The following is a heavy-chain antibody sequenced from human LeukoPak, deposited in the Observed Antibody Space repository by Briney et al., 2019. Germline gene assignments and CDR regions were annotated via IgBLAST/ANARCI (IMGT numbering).Heavy chain of an antibody. CDR2: IRSKSYGGTT. V-gene: IGHV3-49*04. J-gene: IGHJ4*02. CDR3: TSEYFDH. Sequence: GGSLRLSCTASGFTFGDYVMSWVRQAPGKGLEWVGFIRSKSYGGTTEYAASVKGRFTISRDDSKSIAYLQMNSLKTEDTAVYYCTSEYFDHWGQGTLVTVSP. CDR1: GFTFGDYV.